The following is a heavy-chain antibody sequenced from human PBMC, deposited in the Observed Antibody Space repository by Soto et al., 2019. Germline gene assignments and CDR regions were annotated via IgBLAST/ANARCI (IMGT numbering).Heavy chain of an antibody. Sequence: QVQLQESGPGLVKPSQTLSLTCTVSGCSISSGYYYWSWIRQPPGKGLEWIGYIDYSGSTYYNPSRKSRVTISVDTSKNQFSLKLSSVTAADTAVYYCARGGRTIFGRYFDYWGQGTLVTVSS. CDR1: GCSISSGYYY. V-gene: IGHV4-30-4*01. J-gene: IGHJ4*02. CDR2: IDYSGST. CDR3: ARGGRTIFGRYFDY. D-gene: IGHD3-3*01.